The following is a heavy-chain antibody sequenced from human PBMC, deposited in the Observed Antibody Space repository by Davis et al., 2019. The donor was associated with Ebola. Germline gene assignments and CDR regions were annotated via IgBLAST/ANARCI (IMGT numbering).Heavy chain of an antibody. V-gene: IGHV1-69*06. Sequence: SVKVSCKASGGTFTSYAISWVRQAPGQGLEWMGGIIPIFGSANYAQKFQGRVTITADKSTSTAYMELSSLRSEDTAVYYCAGGDYIWGSYRHHNYWGQGTLVTVSS. CDR1: GGTFTSYA. J-gene: IGHJ4*02. CDR3: AGGDYIWGSYRHHNY. D-gene: IGHD3-16*02. CDR2: IIPIFGSA.